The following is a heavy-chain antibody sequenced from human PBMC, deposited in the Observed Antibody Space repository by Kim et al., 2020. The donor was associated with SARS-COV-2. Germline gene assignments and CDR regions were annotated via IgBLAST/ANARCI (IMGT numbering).Heavy chain of an antibody. J-gene: IGHJ4*02. D-gene: IGHD3-16*01. V-gene: IGHV3-66*01. CDR2: GGT. CDR3: GRGGGAAAGS. Sequence: GGTYYEDSVKGRFTISRDNSNNMLYLQMNSLGAEDTAVYYCGRGGGAAAGSWGQGTLVTVSS.